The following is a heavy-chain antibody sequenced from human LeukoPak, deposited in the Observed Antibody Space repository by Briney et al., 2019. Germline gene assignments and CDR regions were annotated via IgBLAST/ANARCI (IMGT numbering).Heavy chain of an antibody. J-gene: IGHJ6*03. CDR3: AKAASKRTDYGDYAFYYYMDV. V-gene: IGHV3-48*01. CDR1: GFTFSSYD. D-gene: IGHD4-17*01. Sequence: PGGSLRLSCAASGFTFSSYDMNWVRQAPGKGLEWVSYISRSSSTIYYADSVKGRFTISRDNAKNTLYLQMNSLRAEDTAVYYCAKAASKRTDYGDYAFYYYMDVWGKGTTVTISS. CDR2: ISRSSSTI.